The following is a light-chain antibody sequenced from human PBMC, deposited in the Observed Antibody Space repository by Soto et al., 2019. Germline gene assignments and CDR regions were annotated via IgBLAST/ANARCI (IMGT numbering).Light chain of an antibody. Sequence: EIVLTQSPGTLSLSPGERATLSCRASQSVSSSYLAWYQQKPGQAPRLLIYGASSRATGIPDRFSGSGSGTDFTLTISILEPDDFAVYYCQQYGSSPPITFGQGTRLEIK. CDR3: QQYGSSPPIT. J-gene: IGKJ5*01. CDR2: GAS. V-gene: IGKV3-20*01. CDR1: QSVSSSY.